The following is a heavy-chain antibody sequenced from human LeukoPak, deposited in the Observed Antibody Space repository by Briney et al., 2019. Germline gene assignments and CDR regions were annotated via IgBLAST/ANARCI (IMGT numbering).Heavy chain of an antibody. Sequence: SETLSLTCTVSGGSISSYYWSWIRQPPGKGLEWIGYIYYSGSTNYNPSLKSRVTISVDTSKNQFSLKLSSVTAADTAVYYRARCRKQWLGDSRNNWFDPWGQGTLVTVSS. CDR1: GGSISSYY. J-gene: IGHJ5*02. D-gene: IGHD6-19*01. CDR2: IYYSGST. CDR3: ARCRKQWLGDSRNNWFDP. V-gene: IGHV4-59*08.